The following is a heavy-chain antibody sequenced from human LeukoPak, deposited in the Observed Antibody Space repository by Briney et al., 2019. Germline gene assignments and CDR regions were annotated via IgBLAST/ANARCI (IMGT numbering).Heavy chain of an antibody. J-gene: IGHJ4*02. D-gene: IGHD1-26*01. Sequence: ASVKVSCKASGYTFTGYYMHWVRQAPGQGLEWMGWINPNSGGTNYAQKFQGWVTMTRDMSISTAYMELSRLRSDDTAVYYCARDYSGRFDYWGQGTLVTVSS. CDR2: INPNSGGT. CDR1: GYTFTGYY. V-gene: IGHV1-2*04. CDR3: ARDYSGRFDY.